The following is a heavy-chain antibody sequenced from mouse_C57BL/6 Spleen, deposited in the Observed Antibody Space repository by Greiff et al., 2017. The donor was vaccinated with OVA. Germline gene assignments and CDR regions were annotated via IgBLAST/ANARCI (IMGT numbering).Heavy chain of an antibody. J-gene: IGHJ1*03. D-gene: IGHD1-1*01. CDR3: AKSFPHYYGSSRGYFDV. CDR1: GFSLTSYG. Sequence: VQVVESGPGLVQPSQSLSITCTVSGFSLTSYGVHWVRQSPGKGLEWLGVIWRGGSTDYNAAFMSRLSITKDNSKSQVFFKMNSLQADDTAIYYCAKSFPHYYGSSRGYFDVWGTGTTVTVSS. CDR2: IWRGGST. V-gene: IGHV2-5*01.